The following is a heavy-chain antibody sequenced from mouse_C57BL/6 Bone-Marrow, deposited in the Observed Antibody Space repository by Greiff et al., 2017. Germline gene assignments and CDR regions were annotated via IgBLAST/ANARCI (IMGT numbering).Heavy chain of an antibody. D-gene: IGHD2-5*01. CDR2: IDPETGGT. V-gene: IGHV1-15*01. CDR1: GYTFTDYE. CDR3: TRRSNPFDY. J-gene: IGHJ2*01. Sequence: VKLVESGAELVRPGASVTLSCKASGYTFTDYEMHWVKQTPVHGLEWLGAIDPETGGTAYNQKFKGKAILTADKSSSTAYMELRSLTSEDSAVYYCTRRSNPFDYWGQGTTLTVSS.